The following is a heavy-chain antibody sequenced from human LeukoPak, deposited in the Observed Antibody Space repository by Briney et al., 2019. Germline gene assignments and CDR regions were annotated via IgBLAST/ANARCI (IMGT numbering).Heavy chain of an antibody. V-gene: IGHV3-7*04. CDR2: IKGDGSKI. CDR1: GFTFSEYW. Sequence: AGGSLRLSCGASGFTFSEYWMSWVRQAPGRGPEWVANIKGDGSKIYYVDSVKGRFTISRDNDKNSLYLQMNNLRVEDTAVYYCARGSGSYYYWGQGTLVTVSS. D-gene: IGHD3-22*01. CDR3: ARGSGSYYY. J-gene: IGHJ4*02.